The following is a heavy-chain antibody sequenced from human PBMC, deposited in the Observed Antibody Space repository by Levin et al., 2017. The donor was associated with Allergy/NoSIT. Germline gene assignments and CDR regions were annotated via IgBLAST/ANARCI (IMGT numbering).Heavy chain of an antibody. CDR2: IYYSGTT. J-gene: IGHJ4*02. CDR1: GGSISTTTYY. V-gene: IGHV4-39*07. Sequence: SSETLSLTCTVSGGSISTTTYYWGWIRQPPGKGLEWIGSIYYSGTTYYNPSLKSRVTISVDTSKNQFSLKLPSVTAEDTAVHFCASQYSASSTWGYWGQGTLVNVSS. CDR3: ASQYSASSTWGY. D-gene: IGHD1-26*01.